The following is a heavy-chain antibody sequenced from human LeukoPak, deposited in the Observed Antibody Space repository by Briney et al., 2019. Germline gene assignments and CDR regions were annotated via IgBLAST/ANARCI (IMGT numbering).Heavy chain of an antibody. J-gene: IGHJ4*02. D-gene: IGHD2-15*01. V-gene: IGHV1-18*01. Sequence: ASVKVSCKASGYTFSTYGISWVRQAPGQGLEWLGYISAYNGNTNYAQKVQGRITMTTDTSTSTAYMEMRSLRSDDTAVYYCARDCSGSSCYWIHWGQGTLVTVSS. CDR2: ISAYNGNT. CDR1: GYTFSTYG. CDR3: ARDCSGSSCYWIH.